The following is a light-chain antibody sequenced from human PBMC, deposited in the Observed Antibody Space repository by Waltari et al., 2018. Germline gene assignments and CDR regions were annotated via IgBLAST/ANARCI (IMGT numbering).Light chain of an antibody. V-gene: IGKV1-33*01. J-gene: IGKJ1*01. CDR3: QHYGHLPPWA. CDR2: DAS. Sequence: DIQMTQSPSSLSASVGDRVTITCQASQDITNYLNWYQLKPGKAPKLLIYDASNLETGVPSRFSGRGSGTDFTFTISSLQPEDIATYCCQHYGHLPPWAFGQGTKVE. CDR1: QDITNY.